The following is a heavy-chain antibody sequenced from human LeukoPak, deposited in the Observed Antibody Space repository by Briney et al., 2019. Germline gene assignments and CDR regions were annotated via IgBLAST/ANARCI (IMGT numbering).Heavy chain of an antibody. CDR1: GFTFSSYA. Sequence: GRSLRLSCAASGFTFSSYAMHWVRQAPGKGLEWEAVISYDGSNKYYADSVKGRFTISRDNSKNTLYLQMSSLRAEDTAVYYCAREAAGYSYGPYDAFDIWGQGTMVTVSS. V-gene: IGHV3-30*04. J-gene: IGHJ3*02. CDR3: AREAAGYSYGPYDAFDI. D-gene: IGHD5-18*01. CDR2: ISYDGSNK.